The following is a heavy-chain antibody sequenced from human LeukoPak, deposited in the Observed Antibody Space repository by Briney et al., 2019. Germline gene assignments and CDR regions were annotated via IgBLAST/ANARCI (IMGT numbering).Heavy chain of an antibody. D-gene: IGHD1-7*01. CDR3: ARELVAGTFDH. CDR1: EFNVNDYY. J-gene: IGHJ4*02. CDR2: IGGRDTIV. V-gene: IGHV3-11*01. Sequence: PGGSLRLSCGASEFNVNDYYMSRVRQAAGKGLEWLSDIGGRDTIVAYAVSVQGRFPISRDIAKTSLFLQMNSLRADDTAVYYCARELVAGTFDHWGQGILVTVSS.